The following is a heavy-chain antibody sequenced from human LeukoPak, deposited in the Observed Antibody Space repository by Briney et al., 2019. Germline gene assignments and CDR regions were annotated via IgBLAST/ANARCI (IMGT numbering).Heavy chain of an antibody. J-gene: IGHJ4*02. Sequence: NTSETLSLTCTVSGGSISSYYWSWIRQPPGKGLEWIGYIYYSGSTNYNPSLKSRVTISVDTSKNQFSLKLRSVTAADTAVYYCARGHSSVMTAIPYYFDFWGQGTLVTVSS. D-gene: IGHD2-21*02. V-gene: IGHV4-59*12. CDR1: GGSISSYY. CDR3: ARGHSSVMTAIPYYFDF. CDR2: IYYSGST.